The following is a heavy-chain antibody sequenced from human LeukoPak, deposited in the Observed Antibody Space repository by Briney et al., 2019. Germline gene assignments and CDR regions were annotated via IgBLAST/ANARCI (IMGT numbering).Heavy chain of an antibody. J-gene: IGHJ6*03. D-gene: IGHD6-6*01. CDR1: GATFSSYA. CDR2: IIPIVGTA. Sequence: ASVKLSCKASGATFSSYATSWGRQAPGQGLEWMGGIIPIVGTADYSQKFQGRGTITTDESPSTDYLGLSSLISEDTAVYYCARSSIAARPFYYYYYYYMDFWGKGTTVTVSS. CDR3: ARSSIAARPFYYYYYYYMDF. V-gene: IGHV1-69*05.